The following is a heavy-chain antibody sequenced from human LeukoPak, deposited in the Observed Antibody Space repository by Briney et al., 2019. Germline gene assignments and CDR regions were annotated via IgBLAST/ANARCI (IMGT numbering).Heavy chain of an antibody. V-gene: IGHV3-48*03. CDR3: AGRFLEWSDV. J-gene: IGHJ4*02. CDR1: GVTFSNYE. CDR2: ISSSGTTI. Sequence: GGSLRLSCAVSGVTFSNYEMNWVRQAPGKGLEWLSYISSSGTTIYYADSVKGRFTISRDNAMNSLYLQMNSLRAEDTAVYYCAGRFLEWSDVWGQGTLVTVSS. D-gene: IGHD3-3*01.